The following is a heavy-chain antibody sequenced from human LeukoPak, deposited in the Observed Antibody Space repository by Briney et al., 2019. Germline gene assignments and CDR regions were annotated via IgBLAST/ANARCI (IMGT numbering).Heavy chain of an antibody. CDR3: ARGASAPQDY. CDR2: IYIDGRST. CDR1: GFTFSTYW. Sequence: GGSLRLSCAASGFTFSTYWMQWVRQVPGKGLVGVSRIYIDGRSTNYAHSVKGRFTISRDNAKTTLYLAMNSLTVEDTAIYYSARGASAPQDYWGRGILVTVSS. D-gene: IGHD2-2*01. V-gene: IGHV3-74*01. J-gene: IGHJ4*02.